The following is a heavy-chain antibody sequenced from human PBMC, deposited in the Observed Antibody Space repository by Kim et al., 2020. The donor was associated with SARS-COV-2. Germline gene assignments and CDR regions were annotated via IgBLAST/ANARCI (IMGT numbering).Heavy chain of an antibody. CDR1: GFTFGDYA. Sequence: GGSLRLSCAASGFTFGDYAMHWVRQAPGKGLEWVSGISWNSGSIGYADSVKGRFTISRDNAKNSLYLQMNSLRAEDTALYYCAKEGITIFGVVDPRPVTGVLPHCYMDVWGKGTTVTVSS. V-gene: IGHV3-9*01. CDR2: ISWNSGSI. D-gene: IGHD3-3*01. CDR3: AKEGITIFGVVDPRPVTGVLPHCYMDV. J-gene: IGHJ6*03.